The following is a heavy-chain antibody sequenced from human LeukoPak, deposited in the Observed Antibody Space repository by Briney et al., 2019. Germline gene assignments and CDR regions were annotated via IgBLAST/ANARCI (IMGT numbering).Heavy chain of an antibody. CDR1: GGTLERFA. J-gene: IGHJ6*02. CDR2: IISIFAAP. CDR3: ARDRRDFWSSSSFLDV. D-gene: IGHD3-3*01. Sequence: GASVKLSCKAPGGTLERFAITWVRQAHGEGLEWMGGIISIFAAPDYAQKFQGRVLITTDESTSTVYVELSNLRSEDTAMYYCARDRRDFWSSSSFLDVWGQGTTVTVSS. V-gene: IGHV1-69*05.